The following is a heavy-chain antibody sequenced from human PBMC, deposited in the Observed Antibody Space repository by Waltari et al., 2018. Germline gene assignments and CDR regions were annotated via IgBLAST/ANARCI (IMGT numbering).Heavy chain of an antibody. CDR2: ISPDSSYI. CDR3: ARVSGRLERYSDLDY. D-gene: IGHD1-1*01. J-gene: IGHJ4*02. Sequence: VQLLESGGGLVTPGGSLKLSWEASGFTFGTSSLTWVRQAPGKGLEWVSSISPDSSYIYYAGSVKGRFTISRDNAKNSLYVQMSSLRAEDTAVYYCARVSGRLERYSDLDYWGQGTLVTVSS. V-gene: IGHV3-21*01. CDR1: GFTFGTSS.